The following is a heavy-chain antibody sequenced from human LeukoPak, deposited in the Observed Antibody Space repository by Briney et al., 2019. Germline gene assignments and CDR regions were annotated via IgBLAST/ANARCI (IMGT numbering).Heavy chain of an antibody. D-gene: IGHD3-10*01. CDR1: GGTFSSYA. J-gene: IGHJ3*02. V-gene: IGHV1-69*13. CDR3: ARESRITMVRGVMSAFDI. Sequence: ASVKVSCKASGGTFSSYAISWVRQAPGQGLEWMGGIIPIFGTANYAQKFQGRVTITADESTSTAYMELSSLRSEDTAVYYCARESRITMVRGVMSAFDIWGQGTMVTVSS. CDR2: IIPIFGTA.